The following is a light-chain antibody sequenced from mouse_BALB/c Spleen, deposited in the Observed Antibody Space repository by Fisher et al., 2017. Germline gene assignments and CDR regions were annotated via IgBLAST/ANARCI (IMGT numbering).Light chain of an antibody. CDR1: SSVSY. V-gene: IGKV4-57*01. CDR3: QQRSSSPFT. Sequence: IVMTQSPALMAASPGEKVTITCSASSSVSYMHWYQQKSGASPKLWIYSTSNLASGVPARFSGSGSGTSYSLTISRMEAEDAATYYCQQRSSSPFTFGSGTRLEIK. J-gene: IGKJ4*01. CDR2: STS.